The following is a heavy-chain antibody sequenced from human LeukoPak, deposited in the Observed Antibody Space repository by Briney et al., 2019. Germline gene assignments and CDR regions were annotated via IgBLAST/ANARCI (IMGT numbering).Heavy chain of an antibody. D-gene: IGHD1-26*01. CDR1: GGSISSSNW. J-gene: IGHJ4*02. CDR2: IYHSGST. CDR3: ATRALVGATSSLDY. V-gene: IGHV4-4*02. Sequence: PSETLSLTCAVSGGSISSSNWWSWVRQPPGKGLEWIGEIYHSGSTNYNPSLKSRVTISVDKSKNQFSLKLSSVTAPDTAVYYCATRALVGATSSLDYWGQGTLVTVSS.